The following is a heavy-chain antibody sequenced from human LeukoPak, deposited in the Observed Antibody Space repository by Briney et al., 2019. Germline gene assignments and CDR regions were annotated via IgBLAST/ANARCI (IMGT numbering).Heavy chain of an antibody. V-gene: IGHV3-30-3*01. CDR3: ARVGGHCTSTSCPPPDY. CDR1: GFTFSSYA. D-gene: IGHD2-2*01. CDR2: ISYDGSNK. J-gene: IGHJ4*02. Sequence: AGRSLRLSCAASGFTFSSYAMHWVRQAPGKGLEWVAVISYDGSNKYYADSVKGRFTISRDNSKNTLYLQMNSLRAEDTAVYYCARVGGHCTSTSCPPPDYWGQGTLVTVSS.